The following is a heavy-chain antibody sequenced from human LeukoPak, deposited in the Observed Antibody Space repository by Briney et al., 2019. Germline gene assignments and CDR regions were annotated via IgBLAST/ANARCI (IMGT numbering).Heavy chain of an antibody. CDR3: AIIVVVPAAIVGGWFDP. Sequence: PSQTLSLTCAVSGGSISSSNWWSWVRQPPGKGLEWIGEIYHSGSTNYNPSLKSRVTISVDKSKNQFSLKLSSVTAADTAVYYCAIIVVVPAAIVGGWFDPWGQGTLVTVSS. CDR2: IYHSGST. D-gene: IGHD2-2*01. J-gene: IGHJ5*02. V-gene: IGHV4-4*02. CDR1: GGSISSSNW.